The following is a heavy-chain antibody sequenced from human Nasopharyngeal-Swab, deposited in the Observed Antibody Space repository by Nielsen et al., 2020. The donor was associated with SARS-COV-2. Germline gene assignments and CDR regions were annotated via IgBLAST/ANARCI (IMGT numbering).Heavy chain of an antibody. J-gene: IGHJ6*02. CDR3: ARDGLDYDFWSAYFMDV. CDR2: IGTSSRHI. V-gene: IGHV3-21*01. D-gene: IGHD3-3*01. CDR1: GFTFSDYK. Sequence: GGSLRLSCEASGFTFSDYKMNWVRQAPGKGLEWVSSIGTSSRHINYADSVKGRFTISRDNAKNSLYLQMNSLRAEDTAVYYCARDGLDYDFWSAYFMDVWGQVTMVTVSS.